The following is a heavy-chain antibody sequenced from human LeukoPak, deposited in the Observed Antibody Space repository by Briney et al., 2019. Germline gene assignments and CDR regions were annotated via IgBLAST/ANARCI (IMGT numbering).Heavy chain of an antibody. CDR2: IIPIFGIA. V-gene: IGHV1-69*13. CDR1: GGTFSSYA. CDR3: ARESIEYFQH. Sequence: SVKVSCKASGGTFSSYAISWVRQAPGQGLEWMGGIIPIFGIAKCAQKFQGRVTIHAEECTSTDYMELSSLRSEDTAVYYCARESIEYFQHWGQGTLVTVSS. J-gene: IGHJ1*01.